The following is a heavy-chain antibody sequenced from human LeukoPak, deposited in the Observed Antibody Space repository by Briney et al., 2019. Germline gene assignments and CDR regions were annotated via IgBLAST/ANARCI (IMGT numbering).Heavy chain of an antibody. CDR1: GFTFSSYG. D-gene: IGHD3-9*01. J-gene: IGHJ4*02. CDR3: AKDRAILTGPGALCN. CDR2: IRYDGSNK. V-gene: IGHV3-30*02. Sequence: AGGSLRLSCAASGFTFSSYGMHWVRQAPGKGLEWVAFIRYDGSNKYYADSVKGRFTISRDNSKNTLYLQMNSLRAEDTAVYYCAKDRAILTGPGALCNWGQGTLVTVSS.